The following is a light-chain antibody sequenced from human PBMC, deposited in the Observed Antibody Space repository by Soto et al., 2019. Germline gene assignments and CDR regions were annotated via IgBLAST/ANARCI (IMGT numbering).Light chain of an antibody. Sequence: QSALTQPASVSGSPGQSITISCTGTSSDVGGYNYVSWFQHHSGKAPKLIIYEVSYRPSGVSARFSGSKSGDTASLTISGLQAEDEADYYCSSFTNTITRYAFGTGTKVTVL. CDR1: SSDVGGYNY. CDR2: EVS. CDR3: SSFTNTITRYA. J-gene: IGLJ1*01. V-gene: IGLV2-14*01.